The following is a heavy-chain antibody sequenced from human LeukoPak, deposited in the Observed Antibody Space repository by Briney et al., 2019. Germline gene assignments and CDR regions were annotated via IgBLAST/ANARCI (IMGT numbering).Heavy chain of an antibody. CDR2: ISYDGSNK. V-gene: IGHV3-30*04. D-gene: IGHD3-16*01. J-gene: IGHJ4*02. CDR3: AKDLGATPQDY. Sequence: GGSLRLSCAASGFTFSSYAMHWVRQAPGKGLEWVAVISYDGSNKYYADSVKGRFTISRDNSKNTLYLQMNSLRAEDTAVYYCAKDLGATPQDYWGQGTLVTVSS. CDR1: GFTFSSYA.